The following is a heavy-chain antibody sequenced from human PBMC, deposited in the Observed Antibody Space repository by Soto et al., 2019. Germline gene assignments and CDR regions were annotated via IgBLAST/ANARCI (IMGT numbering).Heavy chain of an antibody. V-gene: IGHV3-21*06. CDR3: ARDFKEAQYYYYCMAV. CDR2: ISSGSNYT. Sequence: EVQLVESGGGLVQPGGSLRLSCVVSGFTFSSYSMNWVRQAPGKGLEWVSSISSGSNYTYYADSVKGRFTSSRDNAKNSVYLQMSSLRADDTAVYYCARDFKEAQYYYYCMAVWGKGTTVTVSS. CDR1: GFTFSSYS. J-gene: IGHJ6*03.